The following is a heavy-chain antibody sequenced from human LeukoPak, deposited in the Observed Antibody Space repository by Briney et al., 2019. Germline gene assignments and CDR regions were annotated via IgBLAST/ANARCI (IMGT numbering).Heavy chain of an antibody. Sequence: SETLSLTCTVSGGSISSYYWSWIRQPAGKGLEWIGRIYTSGSTNYNPSLNSRVTMSVDTSKNQFSLKLSSVTAADTAVYYCARDDSARGVVVVPAALKWAFDIWGQGTMVTVSS. CDR2: IYTSGST. CDR1: GGSISSYY. CDR3: ARDDSARGVVVVPAALKWAFDI. J-gene: IGHJ3*02. V-gene: IGHV4-4*07. D-gene: IGHD2-2*01.